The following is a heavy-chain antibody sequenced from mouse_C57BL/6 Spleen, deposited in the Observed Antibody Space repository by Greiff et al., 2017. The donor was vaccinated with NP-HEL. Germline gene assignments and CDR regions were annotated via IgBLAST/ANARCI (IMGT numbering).Heavy chain of an antibody. CDR2: IDPSDSYT. Sequence: QVQLQQPGAELVKPGASVKLSCKASGYTFTSYWMQWVKQRPGQGLEWIGEIDPSDSYTNYTQKFKGKATLTVDTSSSTAYMQLSSLTSEDSAVYYCARNSPLYYGNPEGYFDYWGQGTTLTVSS. V-gene: IGHV1-50*01. D-gene: IGHD2-1*01. CDR1: GYTFTSYW. J-gene: IGHJ2*01. CDR3: ARNSPLYYGNPEGYFDY.